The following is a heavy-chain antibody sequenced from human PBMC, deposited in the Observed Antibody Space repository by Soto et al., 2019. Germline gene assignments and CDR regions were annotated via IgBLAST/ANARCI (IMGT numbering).Heavy chain of an antibody. CDR1: GGTFSSYA. Sequence: QVQLVQSGAEVKKPGSSVKVSCKASGGTFSSYAISWVRQAPGQGLEWMGGIIPIFGTANYAQKFQGRVTITADESTSTAYMELSSLRAEDTAVYYCAIGGKLRDATIFGIDYWGQGTLVTVSS. CDR3: AIGGKLRDATIFGIDY. V-gene: IGHV1-69*01. CDR2: IIPIFGTA. J-gene: IGHJ4*02. D-gene: IGHD3-3*01.